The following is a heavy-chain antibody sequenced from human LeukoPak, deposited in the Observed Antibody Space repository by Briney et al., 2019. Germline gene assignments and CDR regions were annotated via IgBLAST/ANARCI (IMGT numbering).Heavy chain of an antibody. CDR1: GFTFSCYW. J-gene: IGHJ1*01. V-gene: IGHV3-7*01. CDR3: ALISGWYVRGYFQH. CDR2: IKQDGGEK. Sequence: PGGSLRLSCAASGFTFSCYWMSWVRQAPGKGLEWVANIKQDGGEKYYVDSVKGRFTISRDNAKNSLYLQMNSLRAEDTAVEYCALISGWYVRGYFQHWGQGALVTVSS. D-gene: IGHD6-19*01.